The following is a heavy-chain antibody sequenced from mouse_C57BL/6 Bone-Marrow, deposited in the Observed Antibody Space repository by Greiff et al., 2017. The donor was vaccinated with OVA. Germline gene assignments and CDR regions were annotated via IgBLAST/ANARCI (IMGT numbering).Heavy chain of an antibody. CDR2: IYWDDDK. CDR1: GFSLSTSGMG. D-gene: IGHD2-4*01. J-gene: IGHJ3*01. V-gene: IGHV8-12*01. Sequence: QVTLKESGPGILQSSQTLSLTCSFSGFSLSTSGMGVSWIRQPSGMGLEWLAYIYWDDDKCYNPSLKSRPTLSKDTSRNQEFLKITSVDTAATATYCCAQTYDYDAWFAYWGQGTLVTVSA. CDR3: AQTYDYDAWFAY.